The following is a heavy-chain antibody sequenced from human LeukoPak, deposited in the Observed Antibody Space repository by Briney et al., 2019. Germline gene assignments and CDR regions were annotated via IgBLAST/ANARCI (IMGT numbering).Heavy chain of an antibody. CDR1: GYTFTSYA. CDR3: ARDPTNYYDSSGSDDAFDI. D-gene: IGHD3-22*01. CDR2: INAGNGNT. J-gene: IGHJ3*02. Sequence: ASVKVSCKASGYTFTSYAMHWVRQAPGQRLEWMGWINAGNGNTKYSQKFQGRVTITRDTSASTAYMELSSLRSEDTAVYYCARDPTNYYDSSGSDDAFDIWGQGTMVTVSS. V-gene: IGHV1-3*01.